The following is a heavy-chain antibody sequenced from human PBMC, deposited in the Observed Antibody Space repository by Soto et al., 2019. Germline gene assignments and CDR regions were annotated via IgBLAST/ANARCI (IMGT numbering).Heavy chain of an antibody. CDR1: GASINNFAYY. CDR2: VYYNENT. D-gene: IGHD4-17*01. Sequence: SETLSLTCSVSGASINNFAYYWGWIRQPPGKGLEWIGTVYYNENTYYNPFLKSRVAISVDKAKNQFSLNLWSVTAAATATYFSAQRERYYGSPGWFDHWGQGTLVTVSS. V-gene: IGHV4-39*01. J-gene: IGHJ5*01. CDR3: AQRERYYGSPGWFDH.